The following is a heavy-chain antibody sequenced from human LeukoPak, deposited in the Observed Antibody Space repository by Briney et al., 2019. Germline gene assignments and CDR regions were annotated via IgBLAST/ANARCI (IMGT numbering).Heavy chain of an antibody. J-gene: IGHJ4*02. CDR1: GFTFSSYW. CDR3: VRGVSGFDY. V-gene: IGHV3-74*01. CDR2: INSDGRST. D-gene: IGHD2-15*01. Sequence: GGSLRLSCAASGFTFSSYWMYWVRQAPGKGLVWVSRINSDGRSTNFADSVEGRFTISRDNAKNTLYLQMNSLRVEDTAVFYCVRGVSGFDYWGQGTLVTVSS.